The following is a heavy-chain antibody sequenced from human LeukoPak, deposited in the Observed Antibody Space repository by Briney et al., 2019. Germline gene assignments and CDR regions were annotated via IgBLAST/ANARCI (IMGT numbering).Heavy chain of an antibody. CDR1: GFTFSNLW. V-gene: IGHV3-30*02. Sequence: GGSLRLSCAASGFTFSNLWMTWVRQASGKGLEWVAFIRYDGSNKYYADSLKGRFTISRDNSKSTLYLQMNSLRPEDTAVYYCAKDKKGRITIVRGVPGALEDWGQGTLVTVSS. D-gene: IGHD3-10*01. J-gene: IGHJ4*02. CDR2: IRYDGSNK. CDR3: AKDKKGRITIVRGVPGALED.